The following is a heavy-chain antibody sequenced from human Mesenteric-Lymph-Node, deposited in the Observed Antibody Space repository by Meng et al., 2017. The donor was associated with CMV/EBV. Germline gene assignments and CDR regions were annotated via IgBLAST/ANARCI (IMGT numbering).Heavy chain of an antibody. CDR3: ARIGRTETRFRLWNIFNPDV. CDR2: IFSIADT. J-gene: IGHJ6*02. D-gene: IGHD3-16*01. CDR1: GYSLTNPRMG. Sequence: SGPTLVKPTETLTLTCSVSGYSLTNPRMGVAWIRQPPGEALEWLAHIFSIADTSYNPSLKNRLTVSWDTSRSQVVLTMTNMDPVDRATYFCARIGRTETRFRLWNIFNPDVWGPGTTVTVSS. V-gene: IGHV2-26*01.